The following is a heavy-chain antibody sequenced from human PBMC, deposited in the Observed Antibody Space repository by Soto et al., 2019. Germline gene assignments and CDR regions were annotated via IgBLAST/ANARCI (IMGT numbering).Heavy chain of an antibody. Sequence: GGSLRLSCAASGFTFSDFGMSWVRQAPGKGLEWVSVISASGDATYYAASVKGRFTLSRDNSKNTLYLQMNSLTVADTAVYYCAKKVTIYAVDPADYWGQGAKVTVYS. CDR3: AKKVTIYAVDPADY. V-gene: IGHV3-23*01. D-gene: IGHD3-3*01. CDR1: GFTFSDFG. J-gene: IGHJ4*02. CDR2: ISASGDAT.